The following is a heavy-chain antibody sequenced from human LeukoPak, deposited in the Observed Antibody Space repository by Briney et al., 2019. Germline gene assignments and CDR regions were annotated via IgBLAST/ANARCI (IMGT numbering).Heavy chain of an antibody. J-gene: IGHJ6*02. CDR2: ISSSAAYI. V-gene: IGHV3-21*01. Sequence: GGSLRLSCAASGFPFSGYSLHWVRQAPGKGLEWVSSISSSAAYIAYADSVKGRFTIPRDNAKDSLYLQMNNLRAEDTAVYYCAREGKDLRLGYYNSAVDVWGQGTTVSVSS. CDR1: GFPFSGYS. CDR3: AREGKDLRLGYYNSAVDV. D-gene: IGHD2-15*01.